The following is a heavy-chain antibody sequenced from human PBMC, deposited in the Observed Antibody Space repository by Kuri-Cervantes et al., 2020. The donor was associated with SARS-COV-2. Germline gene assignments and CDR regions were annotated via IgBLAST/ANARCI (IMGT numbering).Heavy chain of an antibody. D-gene: IGHD3-3*01. J-gene: IGHJ4*02. Sequence: LRLSCTVSAYSISNGYYWGWIRQPAGKGLEWIGTIYHSGGTYYHSGTPYYNPSLKSRVTISLGTSKNQFSLKLSSVTAADTALYFCASGLWNGLHENWGQGTLVTVSS. V-gene: IGHV4-28*01. CDR1: AYSISNGYY. CDR3: ASGLWNGLHEN. CDR2: IYHSGGT.